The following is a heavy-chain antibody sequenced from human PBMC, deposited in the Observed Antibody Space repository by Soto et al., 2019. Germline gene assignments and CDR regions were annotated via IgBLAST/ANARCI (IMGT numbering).Heavy chain of an antibody. CDR3: TLGSWSGETFYI. D-gene: IGHD6-13*01. J-gene: IGHJ3*02. V-gene: IGHV1-69*02. CDR1: GGTFSTYT. Sequence: QVQLVQSGAEVKKPGSSVKVSCKASGGTFSTYTIIWVRQAPGQGLEGMGRILPMLDITNSAQRFQARATITADKTTSTAYLELSSLRAEDTAVYYCTLGSWSGETFYIWGRGTRVTVSS. CDR2: ILPMLDIT.